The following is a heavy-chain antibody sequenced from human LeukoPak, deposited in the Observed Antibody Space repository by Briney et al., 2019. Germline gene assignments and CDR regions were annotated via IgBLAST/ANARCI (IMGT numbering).Heavy chain of an antibody. Sequence: SETLSLTCTVSGGSISSSSYYWGWIRQPPGKGLEWIGSIYYSGSTYYNPSLKSRVTISVDTSKNQFSLKLSSVTAADTAVYYCASQYCSSIRCNAFDIWGQGTMVTVSS. CDR3: ASQYCSSIRCNAFDI. V-gene: IGHV4-39*01. J-gene: IGHJ3*02. CDR2: IYYSGST. D-gene: IGHD2-2*01. CDR1: GGSISSSSYY.